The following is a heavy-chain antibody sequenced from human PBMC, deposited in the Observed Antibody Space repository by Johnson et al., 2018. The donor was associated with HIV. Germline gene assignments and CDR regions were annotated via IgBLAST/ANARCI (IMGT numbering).Heavy chain of an antibody. D-gene: IGHD5-24*01. J-gene: IGHJ3*02. V-gene: IGHV3-30*18. CDR2: ISYDGSNK. Sequence: QVQLVESGGGVVQPGRSLRLSCAASGFTLRSYGMHWVRQAPGKGLEWVAVISYDGSNKYYADSVKGRFTISRDNSKNTLYLQMNSMRAEDTAVYYCAKEKNGYHWTFDICGQGTIVTVSS. CDR1: GFTLRSYG. CDR3: AKEKNGYHWTFDI.